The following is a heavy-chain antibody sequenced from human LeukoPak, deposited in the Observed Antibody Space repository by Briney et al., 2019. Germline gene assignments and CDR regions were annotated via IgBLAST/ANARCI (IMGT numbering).Heavy chain of an antibody. CDR1: GYTFTVYY. D-gene: IGHD6-13*01. Sequence: GASLKVSFKASGYTFTVYYIHWVRQTPGQGLEWMGWINPNSGGTNYAQKFQGRVTMTRDTSISKAYMELRRMRSDDTAVYYCARSTYSSSGYYYYYMDVWGKGATVTVSS. J-gene: IGHJ6*03. CDR3: ARSTYSSSGYYYYYMDV. V-gene: IGHV1-2*02. CDR2: INPNSGGT.